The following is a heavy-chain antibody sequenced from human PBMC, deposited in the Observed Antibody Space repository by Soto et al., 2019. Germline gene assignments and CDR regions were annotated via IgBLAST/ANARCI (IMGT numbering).Heavy chain of an antibody. CDR3: ARAVAVPADFDY. CDR1: GYTFTGYA. Sequence: QVXLVQXGXEEKXPGXSVKVSCKASGYTFTGYAMHWVRQAPGQRLEWMGWINAGNGNTKYSQKFQGRVTISRDTSASTAYMELSSLGSEDTAVYYCARAVAVPADFDYWGQGTLVTVSS. CDR2: INAGNGNT. J-gene: IGHJ4*02. D-gene: IGHD6-19*01. V-gene: IGHV1-3*05.